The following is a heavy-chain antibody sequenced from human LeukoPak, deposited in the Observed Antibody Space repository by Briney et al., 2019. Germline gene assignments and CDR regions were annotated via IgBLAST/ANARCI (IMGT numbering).Heavy chain of an antibody. CDR2: ISHTEGT. CDR1: GVSINDYY. D-gene: IGHD3-9*01. V-gene: IGHV4-34*01. Sequence: PSETLSLTCGVFGVSINDYYWSWLRQSPGKGLEWIGEISHTEGTRYNPSLESRVTMSVGTSENQLSLKLIFVTAADTAVYYCARIRCGHSGSVCYNHWGLGTLVTVSS. CDR3: ARIRCGHSGSVCYNH. J-gene: IGHJ4*02.